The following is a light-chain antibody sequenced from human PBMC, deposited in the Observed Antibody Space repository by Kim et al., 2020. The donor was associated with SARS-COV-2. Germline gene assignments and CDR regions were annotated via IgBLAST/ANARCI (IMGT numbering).Light chain of an antibody. V-gene: IGKV3-15*01. CDR2: GAS. J-gene: IGKJ4*01. Sequence: EIAMTQYPATLSVSPGERATLSCRASQNVNNNLVWYQQKPGQAPRLLIYGASARATGIPDRFSGRGSGTEFTLTIRSLQPEDFAIYYCQQYNNWPRTFGGGTKVDIK. CDR3: QQYNNWPRT. CDR1: QNVNNN.